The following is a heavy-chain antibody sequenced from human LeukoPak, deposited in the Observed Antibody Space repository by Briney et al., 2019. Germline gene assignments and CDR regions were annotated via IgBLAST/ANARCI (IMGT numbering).Heavy chain of an antibody. J-gene: IGHJ5*02. V-gene: IGHV3-23*01. CDR1: GFTFSSDA. D-gene: IGHD2-2*01. CDR2: ISGSEGST. CDR3: AKLKTGYCSTTSCLNWYGP. Sequence: GGSLRLSCAVSGFTFSSDAMSWVRQAPGKGLEWVSTISGSEGSTYYADSVKGRFTISRDTSKNTLSLQVNSLRAEDTAVYYCAKLKTGYCSTTSCLNWYGPWGQGTLVTVSS.